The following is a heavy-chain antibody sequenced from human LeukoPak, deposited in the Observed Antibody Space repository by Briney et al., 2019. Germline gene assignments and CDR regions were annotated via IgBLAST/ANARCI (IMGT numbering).Heavy chain of an antibody. V-gene: IGHV4-38-2*02. CDR3: ARAALSMVRGVIPNWFDP. D-gene: IGHD3-10*01. Sequence: PSETLSLTCTVSGGSISSYYWSWIRQPPGKGLEWIGSIYHSGSTYYNPSLKSRVTISVDTSKNQFSLKLSSVTAADTAVHYCARAALSMVRGVIPNWFDPWGQGTLVTVSS. CDR1: GGSISSYY. J-gene: IGHJ5*02. CDR2: IYHSGST.